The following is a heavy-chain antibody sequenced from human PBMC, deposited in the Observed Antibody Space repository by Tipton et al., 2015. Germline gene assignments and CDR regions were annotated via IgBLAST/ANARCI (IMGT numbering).Heavy chain of an antibody. CDR2: ISHSGNT. V-gene: IGHV4-38-2*01. CDR1: AYSISSDYY. CDR3: ACQDYDSLTRDYQTVDY. Sequence: LRLSCAVSAYSISSDYYWGWIRQPPGKGLEWIGSISHSGNTYYNPSLKSRVTMSRDTSKNQFSLKLTSVTAADTAVYYCACQDYDSLTRDYQTVDYWGQGTLVTVSS. J-gene: IGHJ4*02. D-gene: IGHD3-9*01.